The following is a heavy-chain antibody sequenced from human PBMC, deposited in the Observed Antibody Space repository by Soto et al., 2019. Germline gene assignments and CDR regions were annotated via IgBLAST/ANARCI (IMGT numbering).Heavy chain of an antibody. CDR1: GGSIDSGDYY. CDR2: ISYSGST. Sequence: NPSETLSLTCTVSGGSIDSGDYYWSWIRQPPGKGLEWIGYISYSGSTYYNPSLKSRVTISVDTSKNQFSLKLSSVTAADTAVYYCARVVISIVVWFDPWGQGTQVTVSS. CDR3: ARVVISIVVWFDP. D-gene: IGHD1-26*01. J-gene: IGHJ5*02. V-gene: IGHV4-30-4*08.